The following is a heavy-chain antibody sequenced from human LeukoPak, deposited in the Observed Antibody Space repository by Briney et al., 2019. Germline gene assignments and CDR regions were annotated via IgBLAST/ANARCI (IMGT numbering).Heavy chain of an antibody. CDR2: MNPNSGNT. Sequence: ASVKVFCKASGYTFTSYDINWVRQATGQGLEWMGWMNPNSGNTGYAQKFQGRVTMTRNTSISTAYMELSSLRSEDTAVYYCATTLAAAADPTWFDPWGQGTLVTVSS. V-gene: IGHV1-8*01. D-gene: IGHD6-13*01. J-gene: IGHJ5*02. CDR3: ATTLAAAADPTWFDP. CDR1: GYTFTSYD.